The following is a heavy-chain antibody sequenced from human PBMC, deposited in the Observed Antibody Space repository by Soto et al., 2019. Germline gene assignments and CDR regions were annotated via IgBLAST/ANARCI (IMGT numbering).Heavy chain of an antibody. Sequence: GSLRLSCAASGFTFSNYAMTWVRQAPGKGLEWVSVITGSGGGTYFVDSVKGRFTISRDNSKNTVYLQMNSLRAEDTAVYYCAKRPLTAAGFDYWGQGTRVTVSS. V-gene: IGHV3-23*01. CDR1: GFTFSNYA. D-gene: IGHD6-13*01. CDR2: ITGSGGGT. J-gene: IGHJ4*02. CDR3: AKRPLTAAGFDY.